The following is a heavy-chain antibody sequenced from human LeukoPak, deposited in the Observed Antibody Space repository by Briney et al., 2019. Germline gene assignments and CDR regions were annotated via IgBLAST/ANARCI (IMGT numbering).Heavy chain of an antibody. Sequence: GGSLRLSCAASGFTFSSYAMSWVRQAPGKGLEWVSAISGSGGSTYYADSVKGRFAISRDNSKNTLYLQMNSLRAEDTAVYYCAKDRRAIAVAGSGPHWGQGTLVTVSS. CDR3: AKDRRAIAVAGSGPH. J-gene: IGHJ4*02. V-gene: IGHV3-23*01. D-gene: IGHD6-19*01. CDR1: GFTFSSYA. CDR2: ISGSGGST.